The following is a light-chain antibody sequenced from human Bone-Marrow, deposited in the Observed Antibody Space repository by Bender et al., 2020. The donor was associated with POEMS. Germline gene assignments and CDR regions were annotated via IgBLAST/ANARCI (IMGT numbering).Light chain of an antibody. CDR2: EVS. V-gene: IGLV2-14*02. J-gene: IGLJ3*02. CDR3: SSYTSSSGWV. Sequence: QSALTQPASVSGSPGQSITISCTGTSSDVGSYNLVSWYQQHPGKAPKLMIYEVSNRPSGVSNRFSGSKSGNTASLTISGLQAEDEADYYCSSYTSSSGWVFGGGTMLTVL. CDR1: SSDVGSYNL.